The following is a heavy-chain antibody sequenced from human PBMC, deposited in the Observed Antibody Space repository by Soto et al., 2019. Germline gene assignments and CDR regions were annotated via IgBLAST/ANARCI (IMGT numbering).Heavy chain of an antibody. CDR1: GGSIDSGDYY. Sequence: PSETLSLTCTVSGGSIDSGDYYWSWIRQPPGKGLEWIGYVYYSGTTNYNPFLKSRVTLSLDKSKNQFSLKLSSVTAADTAVYYCARHSLLGYSGYDADDYYGMDVWGQGTTVTVAS. J-gene: IGHJ6*02. V-gene: IGHV4-61*05. D-gene: IGHD5-12*01. CDR2: VYYSGTT. CDR3: ARHSLLGYSGYDADDYYGMDV.